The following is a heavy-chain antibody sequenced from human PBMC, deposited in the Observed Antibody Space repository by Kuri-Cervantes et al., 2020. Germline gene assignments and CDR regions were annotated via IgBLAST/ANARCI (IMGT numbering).Heavy chain of an antibody. V-gene: IGHV4-59*12. CDR3: ARDPGE. CDR1: GGSISSYY. D-gene: IGHD3-16*01. CDR2: IYYSGST. Sequence: GSLRLSCTVSGGSISSYYWSWIRQPPGKGLEWIGYIYYSGSTNYNPSLKSRVTISVDTSKNQFSLKLSSVTAADTAVYYCARDPGEWGQGTLVTVSS. J-gene: IGHJ4*02.